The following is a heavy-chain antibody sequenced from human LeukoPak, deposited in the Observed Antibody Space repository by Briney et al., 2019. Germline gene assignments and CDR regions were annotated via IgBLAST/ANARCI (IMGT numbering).Heavy chain of an antibody. Sequence: GGSLRLSCAASGFTFSMFWMNWVRQAPGKGLEWVANIKEDGSEKYYVESVKGRFTISRDNAQNLLYLQMNSLRADDTAMYYCASHFLGGQGTLVTVSS. CDR3: ASHFL. V-gene: IGHV3-7*01. CDR2: IKEDGSEK. D-gene: IGHD3-3*02. CDR1: GFTFSMFW. J-gene: IGHJ4*02.